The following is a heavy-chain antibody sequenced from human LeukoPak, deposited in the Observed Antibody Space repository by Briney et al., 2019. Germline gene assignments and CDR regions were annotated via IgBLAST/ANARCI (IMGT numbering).Heavy chain of an antibody. Sequence: SETLSLPCTVSGGSISSYDWSWIRQPPGKGLEGIGYIYYSGSANYNPSFERRVPLSVDTSKNQFSLKLRSVTAADTAVYYCGRVTGYMIEDYFDYWGQGTLVTISS. CDR3: GRVTGYMIEDYFDY. J-gene: IGHJ4*02. CDR2: IYYSGSA. CDR1: GGSISSYD. D-gene: IGHD3-22*01. V-gene: IGHV4-59*01.